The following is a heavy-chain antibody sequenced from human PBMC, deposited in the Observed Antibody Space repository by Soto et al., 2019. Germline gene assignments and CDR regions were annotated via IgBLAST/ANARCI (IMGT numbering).Heavy chain of an antibody. Sequence: EVQLVESGGGLVHPGGSLRLSCAASGFTFSGYWMSWVRQAPGKGLEWVANIKQDGSEKHYVDSVKGRFTISRDNAKNSLFLEMNSLRAEDTAVYYCARDPGIAAAGTVGFFDYWGQGTLVTVSS. CDR2: IKQDGSEK. V-gene: IGHV3-7*01. CDR1: GFTFSGYW. D-gene: IGHD6-13*01. CDR3: ARDPGIAAAGTVGFFDY. J-gene: IGHJ4*02.